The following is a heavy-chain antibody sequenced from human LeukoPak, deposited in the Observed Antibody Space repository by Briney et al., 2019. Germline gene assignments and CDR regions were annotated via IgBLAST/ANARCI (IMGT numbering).Heavy chain of an antibody. Sequence: GGSLRLSCAASGFTVSSNYMSWVRPAPGKGLEWGSVIYSGGSTYYADSVKGRFTISRDNSKNTLYLQMNSLRAEDTAVYYCAGEQLLPDYYYYGMDVWGQGTTVTVSS. V-gene: IGHV3-66*02. CDR3: AGEQLLPDYYYYGMDV. J-gene: IGHJ6*02. CDR1: GFTVSSNY. CDR2: IYSGGST. D-gene: IGHD6-6*01.